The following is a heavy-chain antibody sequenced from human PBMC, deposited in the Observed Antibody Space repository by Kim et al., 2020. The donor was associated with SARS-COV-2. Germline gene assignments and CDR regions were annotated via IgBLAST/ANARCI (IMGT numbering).Heavy chain of an antibody. CDR1: GGSISSYY. Sequence: SETLSLTCTVSGGSISSYYWSWIRQPPGKGLEWIGYIYYSGSTNYNPSLKSRVTISVDTSKNQFSLKLSSVTAADTAVYYCARHSKRWLQSRAHFDYWGQGTLVTVSS. J-gene: IGHJ4*02. V-gene: IGHV4-59*08. CDR3: ARHSKRWLQSRAHFDY. CDR2: IYYSGST. D-gene: IGHD5-12*01.